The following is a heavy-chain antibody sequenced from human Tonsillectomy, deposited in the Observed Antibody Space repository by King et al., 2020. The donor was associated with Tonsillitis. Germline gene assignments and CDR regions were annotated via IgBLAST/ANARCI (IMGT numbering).Heavy chain of an antibody. CDR1: GGSISSSSYY. Sequence: LQLQESGPGLVKPSETLSLTCTVSGGSISSSSYYWGWIRQPPGKGLEWIGSIYYSGSTYYNPSLKSRVTISINTSKNQFSLKLSSVTAADTAVYYCAREGSDYDVLTGHSYYFDYWGQGTLVTVSS. D-gene: IGHD3-9*01. CDR3: AREGSDYDVLTGHSYYFDY. J-gene: IGHJ4*02. CDR2: IYYSGST. V-gene: IGHV4-39*07.